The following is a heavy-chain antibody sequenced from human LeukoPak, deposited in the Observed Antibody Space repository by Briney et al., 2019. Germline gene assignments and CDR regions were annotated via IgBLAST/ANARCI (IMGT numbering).Heavy chain of an antibody. J-gene: IGHJ4*02. CDR2: IWYDGSNI. V-gene: IGHV3-33*01. CDR1: GFTFSSYG. CDR3: ARDRSTTHFDY. Sequence: GGSLRLSCAASGFTFSSYGMHWVRQAPGKGLEWVAMIWYDGSNIYYADSVKGRFTISRDNSKNTLFLQMDSLRAEDTAVYYCARDRSTTHFDYWGQGTLVTVSS. D-gene: IGHD5/OR15-5a*01.